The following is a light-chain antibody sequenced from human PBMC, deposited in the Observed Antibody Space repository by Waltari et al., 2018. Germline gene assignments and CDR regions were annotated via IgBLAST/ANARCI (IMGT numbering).Light chain of an antibody. CDR2: GSS. J-gene: IGKJ1*01. V-gene: IGKV3-20*01. Sequence: EMVLTQSPVTLSLSPGERATLSCRASQSVRSCHFAWFQQKPGQAPRLLIYGSSNRATDIPDRFTGSGSGADFALTIGRLEPEDFAVYYCQQYGTSPWTFGQGTNVEI. CDR1: QSVRSCH. CDR3: QQYGTSPWT.